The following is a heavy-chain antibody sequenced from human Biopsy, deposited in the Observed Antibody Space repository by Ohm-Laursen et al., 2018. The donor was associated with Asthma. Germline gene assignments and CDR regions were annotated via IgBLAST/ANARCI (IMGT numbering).Heavy chain of an antibody. CDR2: IYHLGNS. D-gene: IGHD3-22*01. CDR1: GGSISVSNW. V-gene: IGHV4-4*01. J-gene: IGHJ4*02. Sequence: PGTLSLTCDVSGGSISVSNWWSWVRQPPGRGLEWIGQIYHLGNSNYNPSLKSRVTMSVDKSKNHLSLKWTSVTAADTSVYFCARRWRSYDSSNYYLDQWGQGTLVTASS. CDR3: ARRWRSYDSSNYYLDQ.